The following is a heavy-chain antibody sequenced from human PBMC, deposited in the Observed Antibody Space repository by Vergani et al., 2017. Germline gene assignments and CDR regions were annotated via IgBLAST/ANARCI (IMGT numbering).Heavy chain of an antibody. J-gene: IGHJ4*02. Sequence: QVQLVQSGAEVKKPGASVKVSCKASGYTFTSYGISWVRQAPGQGLEWIGWISAYNGNTNYAQKLQGRVTMTTDTSTITAYMELRRLRSDDTAVYYCARTPAIIVATISEYYFDYWGQGTLVTVSS. D-gene: IGHD5-12*01. CDR1: GYTFTSYG. CDR3: ARTPAIIVATISEYYFDY. CDR2: ISAYNGNT. V-gene: IGHV1-18*01.